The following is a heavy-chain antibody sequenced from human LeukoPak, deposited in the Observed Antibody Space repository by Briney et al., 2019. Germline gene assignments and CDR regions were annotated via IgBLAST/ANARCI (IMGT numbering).Heavy chain of an antibody. CDR2: IHTSGGT. CDR1: GGSISSSH. D-gene: IGHD1-26*01. V-gene: IGHV4-4*08. CDR3: ARGTSALVTPNYCYYYCMDV. J-gene: IGHJ6*03. Sequence: PSETLSLTCTVSGGSISSSHWSWIRQPPGKGLELIGNIHTSGGTNYSPSLKSRVTISADTSKNQFSLKLSSVTAADTAVYYCARGTSALVTPNYCYYYCMDVWGKGTTVTVSS.